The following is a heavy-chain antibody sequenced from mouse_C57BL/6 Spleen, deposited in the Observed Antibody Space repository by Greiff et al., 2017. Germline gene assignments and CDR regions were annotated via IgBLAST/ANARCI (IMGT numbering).Heavy chain of an antibody. V-gene: IGHV1-69*01. CDR2: IDPSASYT. D-gene: IGHD2-4*01. Sequence: LQQPGAELVMPGASVKLSCTASGYTFTSYWMHWVTQTPGQGLEWIAEIDPSASYTNYTQKFKGKSTFTVDKSSSTAYMQLSSLTSEDSAVYYCASGLRGYFDYWGQGTTLTVSS. CDR3: ASGLRGYFDY. CDR1: GYTFTSYW. J-gene: IGHJ2*01.